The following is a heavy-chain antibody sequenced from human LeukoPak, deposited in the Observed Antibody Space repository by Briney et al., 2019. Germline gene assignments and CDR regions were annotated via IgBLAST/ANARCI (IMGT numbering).Heavy chain of an antibody. J-gene: IGHJ4*02. CDR3: ARSPVRCSSTTCFGFYFDY. CDR2: IYHSGST. V-gene: IGHV4-38-2*02. CDR1: GYSISSGYY. Sequence: PENLSLNCTVSGYSISSGYYWGWIRQPPGKGLEWIGSIYHSGSTYHNPSLKSRVTISVDTSKNRFSLKLSSVTAADTAVYYCARSPVRCSSTTCFGFYFDYWGQGTLVTVSS. D-gene: IGHD2-2*01.